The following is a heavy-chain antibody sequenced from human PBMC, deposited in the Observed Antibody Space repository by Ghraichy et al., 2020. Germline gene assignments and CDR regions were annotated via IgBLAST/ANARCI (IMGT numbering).Heavy chain of an antibody. CDR1: GGSFSGYY. CDR2: INHSGST. D-gene: IGHD3-10*01. Sequence: TLSLTCAVYGGSFSGYYWSWIRQPPGKGLEWIGEINHSGSTNYNPSLKSRVTISVDTSKNQFSLKLSSVTAADTAVYYCARGRVGFGELLGLYYYYMDVWGKGTTVTVSS. CDR3: ARGRVGFGELLGLYYYYMDV. J-gene: IGHJ6*03. V-gene: IGHV4-34*01.